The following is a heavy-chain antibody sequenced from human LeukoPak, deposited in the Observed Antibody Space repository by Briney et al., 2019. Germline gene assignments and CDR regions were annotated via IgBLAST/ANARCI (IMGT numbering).Heavy chain of an antibody. CDR2: ISYDGSEK. Sequence: PGGSLRLSCAASGFTFSSYGMHWVRQAPGKGLEWVAVISYDGSEKYYADSVKGRFTISRDNSKNTLYLQMDSLRAEDTAVYYCTKDERRIVPSAYRFGYWGQGTLVTVSS. D-gene: IGHD2-2*01. CDR3: TKDERRIVPSAYRFGY. V-gene: IGHV3-30*18. CDR1: GFTFSSYG. J-gene: IGHJ4*02.